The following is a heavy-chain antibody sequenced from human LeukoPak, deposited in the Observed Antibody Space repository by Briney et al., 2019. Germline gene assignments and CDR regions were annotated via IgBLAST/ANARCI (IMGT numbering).Heavy chain of an antibody. D-gene: IGHD3-10*01. V-gene: IGHV3-30-3*01. CDR2: ISYDGSNK. Sequence: GGSLRLSCAASGFTFSSYAMHWVRQAPGKGLEWVAVISYDGSNKYYADSVKGRFTISRDNSKNTLYLQMNSLRAEDTAVYYCARVSYYGSGSYYNPTYYYYGMDVWGQGTTVTVSS. CDR3: ARVSYYGSGSYYNPTYYYYGMDV. CDR1: GFTFSSYA. J-gene: IGHJ6*02.